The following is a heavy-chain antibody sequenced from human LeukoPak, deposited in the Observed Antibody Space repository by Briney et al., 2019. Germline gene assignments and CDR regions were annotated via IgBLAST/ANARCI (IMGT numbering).Heavy chain of an antibody. CDR1: GFTFSSYG. CDR2: ISYDGSNK. Sequence: GRSLRLSCAASGFTFSSYGMHWVPQAPGKGLEWVAVISYDGSNKYYAASVKGRFTISRDNSKNTLYLQMNSLRAEDTAVYYCAKGEYGDYDGKAFDIWGQGTMVTVSS. D-gene: IGHD4-17*01. V-gene: IGHV3-30*18. CDR3: AKGEYGDYDGKAFDI. J-gene: IGHJ3*02.